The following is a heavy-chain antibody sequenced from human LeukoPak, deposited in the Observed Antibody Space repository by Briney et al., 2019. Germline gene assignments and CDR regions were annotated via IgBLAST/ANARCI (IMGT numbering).Heavy chain of an antibody. J-gene: IGHJ6*03. CDR1: GGSISSYY. CDR2: IYYTGST. V-gene: IGHV4-59*01. D-gene: IGHD5-12*01. CDR3: ARVVYSGYDFRGAMDV. Sequence: ASETLSLTCTISGGSISSYYWSWIRQPPGKGLEWVGYIYYTGSTSHNPSLKSRVTISVDTSKNQFSLKLSSVTAADTAVYYCARVVYSGYDFRGAMDVWGKGTTVTVSS.